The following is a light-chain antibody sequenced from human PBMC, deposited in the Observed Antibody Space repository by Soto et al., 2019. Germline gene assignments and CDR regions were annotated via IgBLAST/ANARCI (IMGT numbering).Light chain of an antibody. CDR3: LQRSNWPPSIT. CDR1: PSVSSY. Sequence: EIVLTQSPATLSLSPGERATLSCRASPSVSSYLAWYQQKPGQAPRLLIYDSSNRATGIPARFSGSGSGTDFTLTISSLEPEDFAVYYCLQRSNWPPSITFGQGTRLEIK. CDR2: DSS. V-gene: IGKV3-11*01. J-gene: IGKJ5*01.